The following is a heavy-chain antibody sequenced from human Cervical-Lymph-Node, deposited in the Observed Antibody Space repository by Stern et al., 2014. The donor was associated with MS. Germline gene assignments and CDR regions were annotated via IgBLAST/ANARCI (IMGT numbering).Heavy chain of an antibody. D-gene: IGHD3-22*01. CDR2: LIIIFDTA. Sequence: VQLLESGPEVKKPGSSVKVSCKASGGTFSNYAISWVRQAPGQGLEWMGGLIIIFDTANYAQKFQGRVTISADESTSTAYMELSSLRSEDTAVYYCARASDRSGYYPDYFQYWGQGTPVTVSS. V-gene: IGHV1-69*01. CDR3: ARASDRSGYYPDYFQY. CDR1: GGTFSNYA. J-gene: IGHJ1*01.